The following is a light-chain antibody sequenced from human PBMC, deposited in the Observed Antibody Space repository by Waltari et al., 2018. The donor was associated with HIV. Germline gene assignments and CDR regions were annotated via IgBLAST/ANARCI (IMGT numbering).Light chain of an antibody. J-gene: IGLJ2*01. Sequence: QSALTQPASVSGSPGQSITISCTGTRSDVGDSNYVSWYQQHPCKAPKLMIYEVSNRPSGVSTRFSGSKSGNTASLTISGLQAEDEADYYCSSYTSGSVVFGGGTKLTVL. CDR2: EVS. CDR3: SSYTSGSVV. V-gene: IGLV2-14*01. CDR1: RSDVGDSNY.